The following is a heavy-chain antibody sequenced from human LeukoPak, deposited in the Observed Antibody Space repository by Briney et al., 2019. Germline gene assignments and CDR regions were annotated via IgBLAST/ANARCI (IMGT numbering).Heavy chain of an antibody. CDR1: GYSFTSYH. V-gene: IGHV1-18*04. J-gene: IGHJ4*02. Sequence: ASVKVSCKASGYSFTSYHMHWVRQAPGQGLEWMGWISAYNGNTNYAQKLQGRVTMTTDTSTSTAYMELRSLRSDDTAVYYCARGRNYYGSGSYSDYWGQGTLVTVSS. CDR2: ISAYNGNT. D-gene: IGHD3-10*01. CDR3: ARGRNYYGSGSYSDY.